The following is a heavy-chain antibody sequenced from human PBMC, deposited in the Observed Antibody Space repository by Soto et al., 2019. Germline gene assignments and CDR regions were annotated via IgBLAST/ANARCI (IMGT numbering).Heavy chain of an antibody. CDR3: ARDGDRTDYFDY. J-gene: IGHJ4*02. D-gene: IGHD7-27*01. CDR2: IYYSGST. Sequence: SETLSLTCTVSGGSIRSSSYYWGWIRQPPGKGLEWIGSIYYSGSTYYNPSLKSRVTISVDTSKNRFSLKLSSVTAADTAVYYCARDGDRTDYFDYWGQGTLVTVSS. CDR1: GGSIRSSSYY. V-gene: IGHV4-39*07.